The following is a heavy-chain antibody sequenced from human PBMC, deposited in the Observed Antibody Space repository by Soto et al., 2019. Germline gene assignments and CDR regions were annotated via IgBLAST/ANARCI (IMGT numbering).Heavy chain of an antibody. D-gene: IGHD5-18*01. CDR2: IKSKTDGGTT. CDR1: GFTFSNAW. CDR3: TTPNVDTAMAQSGRSWYYYYYGMDV. Sequence: PGGSLRLSCAASGFTFSNAWMNWVRQAPGKGLEWVGRIKSKTDGGTTDYAAPVKGRFTISREDSKNTLYLQMNSLKTGDTAVYYCTTPNVDTAMAQSGRSWYYYYYGMDVWGQGTTVTAP. J-gene: IGHJ6*02. V-gene: IGHV3-15*07.